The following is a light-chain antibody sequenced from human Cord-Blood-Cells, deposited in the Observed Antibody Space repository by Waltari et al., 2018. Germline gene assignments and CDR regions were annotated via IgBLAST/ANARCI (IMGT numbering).Light chain of an antibody. CDR3: QQRYSTPPA. CDR1: QSISSY. Sequence: DIQMTQSPSSLSASVGDRVIITCRASQSISSYLNWYQQKPGKAPKLLIYAASSLQSGVPSRFSGSGSGTDFTLTISSLQPEDFATYYCQQRYSTPPAFGQGTKVEIK. V-gene: IGKV1-39*01. J-gene: IGKJ1*01. CDR2: AAS.